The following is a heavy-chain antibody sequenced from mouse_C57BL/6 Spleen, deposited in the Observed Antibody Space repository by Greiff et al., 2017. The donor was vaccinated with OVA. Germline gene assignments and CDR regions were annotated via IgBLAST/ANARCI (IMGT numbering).Heavy chain of an antibody. J-gene: IGHJ1*03. CDR2: IYPRSGNT. D-gene: IGHD1-1*01. Sequence: VKLVESGAELARPGASVKLSCKASGYTFTSYGISWVKQRTGQGLEWIGEIYPRSGNTYYNEKFKGKATLTADKSSSTAYMALRSLTSEDSAVYFCARGHYGSSLYWYFDVWGTGTTVTVSS. CDR3: ARGHYGSSLYWYFDV. V-gene: IGHV1-81*01. CDR1: GYTFTSYG.